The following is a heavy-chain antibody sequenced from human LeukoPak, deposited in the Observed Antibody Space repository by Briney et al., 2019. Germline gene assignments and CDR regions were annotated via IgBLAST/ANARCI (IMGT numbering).Heavy chain of an antibody. Sequence: SVKVSCKASGGTFSSYAISWVRQAPGQGLEWMGRIIPILGIANYAQKFQGRVTITADKSTSTAYMELSSLRSEDTAVYYCASTYCSSTSCYTDHNWFDPWGQGTLVTVSS. CDR1: GGTFSSYA. J-gene: IGHJ5*02. CDR3: ASTYCSSTSCYTDHNWFDP. V-gene: IGHV1-69*04. D-gene: IGHD2-2*02. CDR2: IIPILGIA.